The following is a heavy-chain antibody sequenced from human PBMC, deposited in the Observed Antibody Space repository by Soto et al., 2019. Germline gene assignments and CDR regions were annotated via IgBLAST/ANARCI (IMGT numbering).Heavy chain of an antibody. CDR1: GGSFSGYY. CDR3: ARVTGRYYYGMDV. V-gene: IGHV4-34*01. Sequence: QVQLQQWGAGLLKPSETLSLTCAVYGGSFSGYYWSWIRQPPGKGLEWIGEINHSGSTNYNPSLTRRVPTSVDTSKNPFSLKLSSVPAADTAVYYCARVTGRYYYGMDVWGQGTTVTVSS. J-gene: IGHJ6*02. CDR2: INHSGST.